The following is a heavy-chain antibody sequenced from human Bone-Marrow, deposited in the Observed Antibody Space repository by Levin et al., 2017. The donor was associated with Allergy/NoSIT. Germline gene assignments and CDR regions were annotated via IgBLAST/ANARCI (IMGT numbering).Heavy chain of an antibody. CDR2: ISHDLSKR. V-gene: IGHV3-30*18. CDR3: AKGMRDFYDSSAYYGLDF. D-gene: IGHD3-22*01. CDR1: GFSFGSYA. Sequence: GGSLRLSCAASGFSFGSYAMNWVRQAPGKGLEWVAFISHDLSKRYYTDSVKGRFTISRDNSETTVYLQMDSLRAEDTAVYYCAKGMRDFYDSSAYYGLDFWGQGTLVTVSS. J-gene: IGHJ4*02.